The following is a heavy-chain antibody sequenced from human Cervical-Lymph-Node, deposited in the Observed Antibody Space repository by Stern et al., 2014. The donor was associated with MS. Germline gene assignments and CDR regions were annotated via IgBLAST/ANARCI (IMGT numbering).Heavy chain of an antibody. CDR1: GGYMSSKY. Sequence: VQLVESGPGLVKPSETVSLTCTVSGGYMSSKYWNWIRQPPGKGLEWIGYSHSDGSTNYIPSLKSRVIISLDTSTNQFSLSLTSVTAADTAVYYCARVTGRGTRQNWFDSWGQGTLVTVSS. CDR3: ARVTGRGTRQNWFDS. D-gene: IGHD1-26*01. V-gene: IGHV4-59*01. CDR2: SHSDGST. J-gene: IGHJ5*01.